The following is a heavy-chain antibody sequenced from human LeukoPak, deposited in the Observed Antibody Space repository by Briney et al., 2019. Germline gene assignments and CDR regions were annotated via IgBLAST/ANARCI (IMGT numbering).Heavy chain of an antibody. V-gene: IGHV4-59*01. D-gene: IGHD3-3*01. CDR3: ARTIKSGYYQYFDY. Sequence: PSETLSLTCTVSGGSNSSSYWSWIWQPPGKGLEWIGYIYYSGSTNCNPSLKSRVTIPIDTSKKQFSLKLSSVTAADTAVYYCARTIKSGYYQYFDYWGQGTLVTVSS. CDR2: IYYSGST. J-gene: IGHJ4*02. CDR1: GGSNSSSY.